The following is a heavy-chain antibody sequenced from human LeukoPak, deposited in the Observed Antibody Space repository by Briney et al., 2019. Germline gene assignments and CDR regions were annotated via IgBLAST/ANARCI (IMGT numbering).Heavy chain of an antibody. J-gene: IGHJ4*02. D-gene: IGHD2-15*01. CDR3: ARHPCSGGSCYSIDY. CDR1: GGSISSYY. CDR2: IYYSGST. Sequence: SETLSLTCTVSGGSISSYYRSWIRQPPGKGLEWIGYIYYSGSTNYNPSLKSRVTISVDTSKDQFSLKLSSVTAADTAVYYCARHPCSGGSCYSIDYWGQGTLVTVSS. V-gene: IGHV4-59*08.